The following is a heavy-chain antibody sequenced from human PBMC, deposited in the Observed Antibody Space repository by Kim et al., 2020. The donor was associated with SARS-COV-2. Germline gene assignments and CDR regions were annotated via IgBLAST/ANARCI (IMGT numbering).Heavy chain of an antibody. V-gene: IGHV3-30*04. Sequence: GGSLRLSCAASGFTFSSYSMHWVRQAPGKGLEWVAAILYDGSNKYYADSVKGRFTISRDNSKNTLYLQMNSLRAEDTAVYFCARLLWFGELLNNWFDPWGQGTLVTVAS. J-gene: IGHJ5*02. D-gene: IGHD3-10*01. CDR3: ARLLWFGELLNNWFDP. CDR2: ILYDGSNK. CDR1: GFTFSSYS.